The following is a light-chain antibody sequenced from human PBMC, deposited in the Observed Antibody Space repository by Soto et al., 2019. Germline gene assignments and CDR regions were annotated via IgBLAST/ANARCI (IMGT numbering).Light chain of an antibody. V-gene: IGKV1-12*01. CDR1: ERINTY. Sequence: DIQMTQSPSSVSAPVGDRGTITCRASERINTYLAWYQQQPGKAPKLLIYAASSLQSGVPSRFSGSGSGTDFTLTISSLQPEDFATYYCQQPYTTPEITFGQGTRLEI. J-gene: IGKJ5*01. CDR2: AAS. CDR3: QQPYTTPEIT.